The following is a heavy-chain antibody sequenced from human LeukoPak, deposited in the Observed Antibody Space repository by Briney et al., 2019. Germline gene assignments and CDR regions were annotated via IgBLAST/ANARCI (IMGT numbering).Heavy chain of an antibody. CDR2: INHSGST. V-gene: IGHV4-34*01. CDR1: GQSFSVYN. D-gene: IGHD4-17*01. J-gene: IGHJ4*02. CDR3: ARRTVTRGNFVY. Sequence: SDTLSLTCALWGQSFSVYNGIWTPQPPGKGLEWIGEINHSGSTNYKPSLKSRVNISVDPSKNQFSLKLSSVTAADPAVYYCARRTVTRGNFVYWGQGTLVTVSS.